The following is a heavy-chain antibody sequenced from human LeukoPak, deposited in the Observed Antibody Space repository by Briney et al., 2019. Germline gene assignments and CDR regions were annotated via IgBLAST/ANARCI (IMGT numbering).Heavy chain of an antibody. D-gene: IGHD2-2*02. CDR2: IYYSGST. V-gene: IGHV4-30-4*01. Sequence: PSETLSLTCTVSGGSISSGDYYWSWIRQPPGKGLEWIGYIYYSGSTYYNPSLKSRVTISVDTSKNQFSLKLSSVTAADTAVYYCACLSYYCSSTSCYSMDVWGQGTTVTVSS. CDR3: ACLSYYCSSTSCYSMDV. CDR1: GGSISSGDYY. J-gene: IGHJ6*02.